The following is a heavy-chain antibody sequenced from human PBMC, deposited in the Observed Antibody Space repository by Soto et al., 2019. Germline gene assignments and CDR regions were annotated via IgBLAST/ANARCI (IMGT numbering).Heavy chain of an antibody. CDR1: GFTVSSNY. D-gene: IGHD6-13*01. CDR2: IYSGGST. V-gene: IGHV3-53*01. J-gene: IGHJ6*02. CDR3: ARDLGPGTLGSWYEGYYYYGMDV. Sequence: GGSLRLSCAASGFTVSSNYMSWVRQAPGKGLEWVSVIYSGGSTYYADSGKGRFTISRDNSKNTLYLQMNSLRAEDTAVYYCARDLGPGTLGSWYEGYYYYGMDVWGQGTTVTVSS.